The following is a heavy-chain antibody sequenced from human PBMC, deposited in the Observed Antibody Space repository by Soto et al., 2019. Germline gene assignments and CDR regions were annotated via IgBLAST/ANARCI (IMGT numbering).Heavy chain of an antibody. CDR2: ISSSSTAI. D-gene: IGHD2-21*02. J-gene: IGHJ4*02. CDR1: GVTFSSYA. CDR3: VRHTCPVDCYSLGY. V-gene: IGHV3-21*01. Sequence: GGSLRLSCAGSGVTFSSYAMHGVRQAPGKGLEWVSGISSSSTAIFYGDSVKGRFIISRDNAENSLYLQMNSLRAEDTAVYYCVRHTCPVDCYSLGYWGLGTLVTVSS.